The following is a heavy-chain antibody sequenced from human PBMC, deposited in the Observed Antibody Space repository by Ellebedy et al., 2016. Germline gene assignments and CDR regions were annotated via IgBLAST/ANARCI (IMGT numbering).Heavy chain of an antibody. V-gene: IGHV3-9*01. CDR2: ISWNSGSI. Sequence: SLKISXAASGFTFDDYAMHWVRQAPGKGLEWVSGISWNSGSIGYADSVKGRFTISRDNAKNSLYLQMNSLRAEDTALYYCAKDRTGYGSFGYWGQGTLVTVSS. CDR1: GFTFDDYA. CDR3: AKDRTGYGSFGY. J-gene: IGHJ4*02. D-gene: IGHD3-10*01.